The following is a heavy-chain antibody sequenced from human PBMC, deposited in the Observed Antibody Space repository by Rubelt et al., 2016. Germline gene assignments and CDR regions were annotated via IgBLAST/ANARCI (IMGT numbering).Heavy chain of an antibody. Sequence: QLQLQESGPGLVKPSETLSLTCAVSGGSISSGGYSWSWIRQPPGKGLEWIGYIYYSGSTHYTSCLKSRVIISLDTSKNRFSLKLGPVTAADTAVYYWAASTARLTTDFDYWGQGTLVTGSS. CDR3: AASTARLTTDFDY. CDR1: GGSISSGGYS. D-gene: IGHD1-14*01. J-gene: IGHJ4*02. V-gene: IGHV4-30-4*07. CDR2: IYYSGST.